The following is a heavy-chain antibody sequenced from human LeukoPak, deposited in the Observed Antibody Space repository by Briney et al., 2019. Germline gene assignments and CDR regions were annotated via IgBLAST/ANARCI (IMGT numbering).Heavy chain of an antibody. D-gene: IGHD6-6*01. CDR1: GFTLSSYW. V-gene: IGHV3-7*01. Sequence: GGSLRLSCAASGFTLSSYWMSWVRQAPGKGREWVGNIKQDGSEKDYVDSVKGRFTISRDNAKNSLYLQMNSLRAEDTAVYYCAGYSRSSGWFDPWGQGTLVTVSS. J-gene: IGHJ5*02. CDR2: IKQDGSEK. CDR3: AGYSRSSGWFDP.